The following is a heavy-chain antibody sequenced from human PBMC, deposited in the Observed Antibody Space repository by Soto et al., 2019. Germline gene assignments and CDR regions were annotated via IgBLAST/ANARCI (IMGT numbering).Heavy chain of an antibody. CDR2: ISSSGGST. V-gene: IGHV3-23*01. Sequence: EVQLLESGGGLVQPGGSLRLSCAASGFTFSSYAMSWVRQAPGKGLEWVSTISSSGGSTYYADSVKGRFTISRDNSENTLYLQMNSLRAEDTAVYYCAKSPHDYSHDYWGQGTLVTVSS. J-gene: IGHJ4*02. CDR1: GFTFSSYA. D-gene: IGHD4-17*01. CDR3: AKSPHDYSHDY.